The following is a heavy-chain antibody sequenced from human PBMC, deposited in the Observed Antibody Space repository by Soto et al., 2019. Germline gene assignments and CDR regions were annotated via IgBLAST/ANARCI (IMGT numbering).Heavy chain of an antibody. CDR2: ISGSGGST. J-gene: IGHJ4*02. V-gene: IGHV3-23*01. D-gene: IGHD6-19*01. Sequence: GGSLRLSCAASGFTFSSYAMSWVRQAPGKGLEWVSAISGSGGSTYYADSVKGRFTISRDNSKNTLYLQMNSLRAEDTAAYYCAKARFRDSSMFLLDYWGQGTLVTVSS. CDR3: AKARFRDSSMFLLDY. CDR1: GFTFSSYA.